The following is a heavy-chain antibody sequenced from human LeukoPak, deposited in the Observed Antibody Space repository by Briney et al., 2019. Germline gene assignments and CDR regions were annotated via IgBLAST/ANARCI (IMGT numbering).Heavy chain of an antibody. J-gene: IGHJ5*02. D-gene: IGHD2-21*02. CDR1: GFNFSNYD. V-gene: IGHV3-30*02. CDR3: AKGDTS. Sequence: GGSLRLSCAAAGFNFSNYDMHWVRQAPGKGLEWVAFIRYDGSDKYYADSVKGRFTISRDNSKNTLYLQMNSLRTEDTAVYYCAKGDTSWGQGTLVTVSS. CDR2: IRYDGSDK.